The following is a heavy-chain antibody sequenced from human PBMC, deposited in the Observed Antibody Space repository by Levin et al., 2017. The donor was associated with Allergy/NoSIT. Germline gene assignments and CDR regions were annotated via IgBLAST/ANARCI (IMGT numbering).Heavy chain of an antibody. D-gene: IGHD6-19*01. Sequence: ESLKISCAVYGGSFSGYYWSWIRQPPGKGLEWIGEINHSGSTNYNPSLKSRVTISVDTSKNQFSLKLSSVTAADTAVYYCARGEGSGWYGLYYYYGMDVWGQGTTVTVSS. V-gene: IGHV4-34*01. CDR1: GGSFSGYY. CDR2: INHSGST. J-gene: IGHJ6*02. CDR3: ARGEGSGWYGLYYYYGMDV.